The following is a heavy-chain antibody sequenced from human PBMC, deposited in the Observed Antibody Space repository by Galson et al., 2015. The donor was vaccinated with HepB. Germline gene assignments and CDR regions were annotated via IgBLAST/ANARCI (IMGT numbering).Heavy chain of an antibody. Sequence: SVKVSCKASGGTFSSYAIGWVRQAPGQGLEWMGGIIPIFGTANYAQKFQGRVTITADESTSTAYMELSSLRSEDTAVYYCASTRVIQRRLQPLPDYFDYWGQGTLVTVSS. V-gene: IGHV1-69*13. CDR1: GGTFSSYA. CDR2: IIPIFGTA. CDR3: ASTRVIQRRLQPLPDYFDY. J-gene: IGHJ4*02. D-gene: IGHD5-24*01.